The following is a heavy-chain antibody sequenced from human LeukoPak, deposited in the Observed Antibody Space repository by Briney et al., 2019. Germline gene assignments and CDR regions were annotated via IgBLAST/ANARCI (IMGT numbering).Heavy chain of an antibody. CDR1: GFTFSSYS. D-gene: IGHD5-24*01. J-gene: IGHJ4*02. CDR3: AKNRDPQLERGSDY. Sequence: PGGSLRLSCAASGFTFSSYSVNWVRQAPGQGLEWVSVISGSGDKTYSAASVKGRFTISRDNSKNMLCLQMNSLRAEDTAIYYCAKNRDPQLERGSDYWGPGTLVTVSS. V-gene: IGHV3-23*01. CDR2: ISGSGDKT.